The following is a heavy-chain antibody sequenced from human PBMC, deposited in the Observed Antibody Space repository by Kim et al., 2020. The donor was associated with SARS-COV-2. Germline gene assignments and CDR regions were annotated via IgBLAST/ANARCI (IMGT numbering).Heavy chain of an antibody. CDR1: GYSFTAYD. CDR3: ARGPDYGSGSSHFDY. D-gene: IGHD3-10*01. V-gene: IGHV1-8*02. Sequence: ASVKVSCEASGYSFTAYDINWVRQATGQGLEWMGWMNPNSGNTGFAQKFQGRVTMTRVTMTRNTSISTAYIELNSLRSEDTAVYYCARGPDYGSGSSHFDYWGQGTLVTVSS. CDR2: MNPNSGNT. J-gene: IGHJ4*02.